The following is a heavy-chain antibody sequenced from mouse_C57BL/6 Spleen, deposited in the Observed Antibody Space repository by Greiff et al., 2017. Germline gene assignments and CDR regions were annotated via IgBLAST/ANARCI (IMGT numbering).Heavy chain of an antibody. D-gene: IGHD4-1*01. Sequence: VQLQQPGAELVMPGASVKLSCKASGYTFTSYWMHWVKQRPGQGLEWIGEIDPSDSYTNYNQKFKGKSTLTVDKSSSTAYMQLSSLTSEDSAVYYCARLGGTDWYFDGWGTGTTVTVSS. CDR2: IDPSDSYT. CDR3: ARLGGTDWYFDG. V-gene: IGHV1-69*01. J-gene: IGHJ1*03. CDR1: GYTFTSYW.